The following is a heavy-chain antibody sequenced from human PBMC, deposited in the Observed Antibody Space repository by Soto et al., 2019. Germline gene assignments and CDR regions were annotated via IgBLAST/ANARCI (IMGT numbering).Heavy chain of an antibody. CDR2: IYYSGST. Sequence: SETLSLTCTVSGGSISSYYWSRIRQPPGKGLEWIGYIYYSGSTNYNPSLKSRVTISVDTSKNQFSLKLSSVTAADTAVYYCARGQIPAAYWFDPWGQGTLVTVSS. J-gene: IGHJ5*02. D-gene: IGHD6-13*01. CDR1: GGSISSYY. V-gene: IGHV4-59*01. CDR3: ARGQIPAAYWFDP.